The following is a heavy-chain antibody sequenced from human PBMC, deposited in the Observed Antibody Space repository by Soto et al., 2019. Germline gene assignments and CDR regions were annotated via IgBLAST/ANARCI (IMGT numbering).Heavy chain of an antibody. Sequence: QITLKESGPTLVKPTQTLTLTCTFSGFSLSSGGEGVGWIRQPPGKALEWLALIYWDDDKRYRPSLKTRLTITKDTSKDQVALTMTDLDPEDTATYYRVHSHYSSDWWPTGHFDYWGQGILVTVSP. CDR3: VHSHYSSDWWPTGHFDY. J-gene: IGHJ4*02. V-gene: IGHV2-5*02. CDR2: IYWDDDK. D-gene: IGHD6-13*01. CDR1: GFSLSSGGEG.